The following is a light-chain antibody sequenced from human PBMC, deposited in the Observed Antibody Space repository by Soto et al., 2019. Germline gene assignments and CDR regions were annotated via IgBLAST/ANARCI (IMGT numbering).Light chain of an antibody. Sequence: QSVLTKPASVSGSPGQSITISCSGTSSDGGGYNYVSWYQHHPGKAPKLLIYDVSNRPSGISNRLSGSKSDNTASLTISGLQPEDEADYYCSSYTTSNTRQIVFGTGTKVTVL. V-gene: IGLV2-14*03. CDR3: SSYTTSNTRQIV. CDR2: DVS. CDR1: SSDGGGYNY. J-gene: IGLJ1*01.